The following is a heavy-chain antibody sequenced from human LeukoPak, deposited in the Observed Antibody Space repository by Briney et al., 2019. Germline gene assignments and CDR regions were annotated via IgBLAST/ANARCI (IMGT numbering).Heavy chain of an antibody. V-gene: IGHV3-23*01. CDR1: GFTFSSHA. D-gene: IGHD3-9*01. Sequence: GGSLRLSCAASGFTFSSHAMSWVRQAPGKGLEWVSVSSGSGDIEHYAGSVRGRFTISRDNSKNTLYLQMNSLGAEDTAVYYCAKDIYDLLTGYYVSGMDVWGQGTTVTVSS. J-gene: IGHJ6*02. CDR3: AKDIYDLLTGYYVSGMDV. CDR2: SSGSGDIE.